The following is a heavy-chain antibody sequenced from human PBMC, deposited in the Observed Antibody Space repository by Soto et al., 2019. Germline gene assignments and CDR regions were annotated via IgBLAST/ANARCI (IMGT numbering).Heavy chain of an antibody. CDR3: AKGLGYYGSGSYYLGYYYYGMDV. J-gene: IGHJ6*02. Sequence: HPGGSLRLSCAASGFTFSSYGMHWVRQAPGKGLEWVAVISYDGSNKYYADSVKGRFTISRDNSKNTLYLQMNSLRAEDTAVYYCAKGLGYYGSGSYYLGYYYYGMDVWGQGTTVTVSS. CDR1: GFTFSSYG. CDR2: ISYDGSNK. D-gene: IGHD3-10*01. V-gene: IGHV3-30*18.